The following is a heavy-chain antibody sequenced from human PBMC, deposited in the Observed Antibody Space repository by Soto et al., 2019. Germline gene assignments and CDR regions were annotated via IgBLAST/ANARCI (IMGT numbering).Heavy chain of an antibody. Sequence: QVQLVQSGAEVKKPGASVKVSCKASGYTFTSYGIIWVRQAPGQGLEWMGWISGYNGNTNYAQKLQGRVTMTTDTATSTAYTELRSLRSDDTAVCYSASNYVYYYGSGNTDYYGRDVWGQGTTVTVSS. CDR1: GYTFTSYG. CDR2: ISGYNGNT. V-gene: IGHV1-18*01. D-gene: IGHD3-10*01. J-gene: IGHJ6*02. CDR3: ASNYVYYYGSGNTDYYGRDV.